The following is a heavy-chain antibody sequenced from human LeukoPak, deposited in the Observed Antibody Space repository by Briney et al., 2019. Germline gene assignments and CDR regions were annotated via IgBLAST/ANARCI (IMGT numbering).Heavy chain of an antibody. J-gene: IGHJ4*02. CDR3: AKKETTVVTGCFDY. V-gene: IGHV3-30*02. CDR1: GFTFSSYG. Sequence: PGGSLRLSCAASGFTFSSYGMHWVRQAPGKGLEWVAFIRYDGSNKYYADSVKGRFTISRDNSKNTLYLQMNSLRAEDTAVYYCAKKETTVVTGCFDYWGQGTLVTVSS. D-gene: IGHD4-23*01. CDR2: IRYDGSNK.